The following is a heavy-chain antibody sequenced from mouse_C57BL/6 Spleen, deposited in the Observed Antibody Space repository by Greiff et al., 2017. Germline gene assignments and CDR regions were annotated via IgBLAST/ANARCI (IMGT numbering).Heavy chain of an antibody. CDR2: IDPANGNT. J-gene: IGHJ3*01. V-gene: IGHV14-3*01. CDR1: GFNIKNTY. Sequence: VQLQQSVAELVRPGASVKLSCTASGFNIKNTYMHWVKQRPEQGLEWIGRIDPANGNTKYAPKFQGKATITADTSSNTAYLQLRSLTSEDTAIYYCASLTSVVSSRFAYWGQGTLVTVSA. D-gene: IGHD1-1*01. CDR3: ASLTSVVSSRFAY.